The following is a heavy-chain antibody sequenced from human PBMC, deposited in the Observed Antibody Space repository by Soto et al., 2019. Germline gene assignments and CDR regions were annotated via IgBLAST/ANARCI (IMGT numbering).Heavy chain of an antibody. CDR2: IKTKTDGGAT. CDR3: TTFSYDDLLGHYGLDY. J-gene: IGHJ4*02. V-gene: IGHV3-15*01. D-gene: IGHD3-16*01. CDR1: GFTFSNAW. Sequence: EVLLVESGGGLVEPGGSLRLSCAASGFTFSNAWMSWVRQAPGKGLEWVGRIKTKTDGGATDYAAPVKGRFTISRDDFKITLLLQMSSLATEDTALYYCTTFSYDDLLGHYGLDYWGQGTLVTVSS.